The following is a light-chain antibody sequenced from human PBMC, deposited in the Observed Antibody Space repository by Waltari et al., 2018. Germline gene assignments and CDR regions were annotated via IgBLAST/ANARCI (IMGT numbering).Light chain of an antibody. CDR3: QQYNSYSLLT. J-gene: IGKJ4*01. V-gene: IGKV1-5*03. Sequence: DSQMTQSPSTLSASVGDRFTITSRASQSISNWLAWCQQKPGEAPKLLIYKASTLESGVPSRFSGSGSGTEFTLTISSLQPDDFATYYCQQYNSYSLLTFGGGTKVEIK. CDR2: KAS. CDR1: QSISNW.